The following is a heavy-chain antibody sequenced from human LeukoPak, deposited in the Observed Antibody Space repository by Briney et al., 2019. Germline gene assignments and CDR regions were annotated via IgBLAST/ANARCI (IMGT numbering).Heavy chain of an antibody. D-gene: IGHD2-2*01. J-gene: IGHJ4*02. V-gene: IGHV1-69*01. CDR3: ARDRKLGYCSSTSCLGPVYFDY. CDR1: GGTFSSYA. Sequence: GSSVKVSCKDSGGTFSSYAISWVRQAPGQGLEWMGGIIPIFGTANYAQKFQGRVTITADESTSTAYMELSSLRSEDTAVYYCARDRKLGYCSSTSCLGPVYFDYWGQGTLVTVSS. CDR2: IIPIFGTA.